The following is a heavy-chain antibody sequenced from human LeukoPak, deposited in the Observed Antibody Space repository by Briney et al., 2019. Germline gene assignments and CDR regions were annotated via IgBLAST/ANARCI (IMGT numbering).Heavy chain of an antibody. CDR2: INPGGGST. CDR3: ARGVEMATGGFDP. D-gene: IGHD5-24*01. J-gene: IGHJ5*02. Sequence: GASVKVSCNASGYTFTSYYMHWVRQAPGQGLEWMGIINPGGGSTSYAQKFQGRVTMTRDTSTSTVYMELSSLRSEDTAVYYCARGVEMATGGFDPWGQGTLVTVSS. CDR1: GYTFTSYY. V-gene: IGHV1-46*01.